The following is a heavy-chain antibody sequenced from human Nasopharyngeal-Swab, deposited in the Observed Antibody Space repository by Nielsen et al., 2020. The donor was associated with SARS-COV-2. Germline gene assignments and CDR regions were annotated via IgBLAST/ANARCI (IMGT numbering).Heavy chain of an antibody. V-gene: IGHV3-30*04. J-gene: IGHJ4*02. CDR2: LSSDARSE. Sequence: GESLKISCAASGFNFSRYGVHWVRQAPGKGLDWVATLSSDARSEFYGDSVRGRFTISRDNSKNTLYVQINSLRPEDTAVYYCASDYYDSGGSGHWGQGTLVTVSS. CDR3: ASDYYDSGGSGH. D-gene: IGHD3-22*01. CDR1: GFNFSRYG.